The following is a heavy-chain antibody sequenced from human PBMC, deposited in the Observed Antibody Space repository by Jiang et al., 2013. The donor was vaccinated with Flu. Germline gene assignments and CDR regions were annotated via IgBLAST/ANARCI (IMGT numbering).Heavy chain of an antibody. J-gene: IGHJ4*02. D-gene: IGHD6-13*01. CDR3: ARPEQQLAAVGY. V-gene: IGHV5-51*01. CDR1: SYW. CDR2: IYPGDSDT. Sequence: SYWIGWVRQMPGKGLEWMGIIYPGDSDTRYSPPSQGQVTISADKSISTAYLQWSSLKASDTAMYYCARPEQQLAAVGYWGQGTLVTVSS.